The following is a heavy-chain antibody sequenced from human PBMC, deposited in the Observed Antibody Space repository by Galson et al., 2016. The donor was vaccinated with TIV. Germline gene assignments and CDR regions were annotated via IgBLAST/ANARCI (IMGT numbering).Heavy chain of an antibody. CDR1: SFTVTDYY. D-gene: IGHD2/OR15-2a*01. V-gene: IGHV3-11*04. J-gene: IGHJ6*02. CDR2: ISHSGTTT. Sequence: SLRLSCAASSFTVTDYYINWVRQAPGKGLEWVAYISHSGTTTFYAEGVRGRFTISRDNAKNSAFWDISSLRAEDTAVYYCARASTLRVADYYYGMDLWGQWTTVTVSS. CDR3: ARASTLRVADYYYGMDL.